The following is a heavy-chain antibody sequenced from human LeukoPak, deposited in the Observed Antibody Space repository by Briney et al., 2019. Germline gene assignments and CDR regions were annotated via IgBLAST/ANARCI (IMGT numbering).Heavy chain of an antibody. CDR3: ARGVDYYDSSGTIDY. J-gene: IGHJ4*02. CDR1: GFTFSGYA. V-gene: IGHV3-30*04. CDR2: ISYDGSNK. D-gene: IGHD3-22*01. Sequence: GRSLRLSCAASGFTFSGYAMHWVRQAPGKGLEWVAVISYDGSNKYYADSVKGRFTISRDNSKNTLYLQMNTLRAEDTAVYYCARGVDYYDSSGTIDYWGQGTLVTVSS.